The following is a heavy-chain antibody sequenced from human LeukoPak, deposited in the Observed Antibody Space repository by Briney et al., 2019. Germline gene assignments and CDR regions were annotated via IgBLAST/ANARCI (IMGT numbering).Heavy chain of an antibody. D-gene: IGHD3-9*01. CDR3: ARFDSKRSFDY. CDR2: IYYSGST. CDR1: GGSVSSGSYY. J-gene: IGHJ4*02. V-gene: IGHV4-61*01. Sequence: SETLSLTCTVSGGSVSSGSYYWSWIRQPPGKGLEWIGYIYYSGSTNYNPSLKSRVTISVDTSKNQFSLKLSSVTAADTAVYYCARFDSKRSFDYWGQGTLATVSS.